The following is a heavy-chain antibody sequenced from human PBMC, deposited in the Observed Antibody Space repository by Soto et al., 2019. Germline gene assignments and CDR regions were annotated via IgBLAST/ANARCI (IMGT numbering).Heavy chain of an antibody. Sequence: QVQLMQSGAEVKKPGSSVKVSCKASGGTFSTSAISWVRQAPGEGLEWAGGIMPVFATPDYAQKFQGRVTISADESTTTAYLELPSLTADDTSVYYCARDKDRQQLGGNYYYILDVWGQGTAITGSS. CDR1: GGTFSTSA. CDR3: ARDKDRQQLGGNYYYILDV. D-gene: IGHD3-3*02. V-gene: IGHV1-69*12. J-gene: IGHJ6*02. CDR2: IMPVFATP.